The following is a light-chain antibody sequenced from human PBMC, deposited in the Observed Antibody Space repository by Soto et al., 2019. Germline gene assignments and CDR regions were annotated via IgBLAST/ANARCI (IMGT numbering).Light chain of an antibody. V-gene: IGLV2-8*01. CDR1: SSDVGASNY. CDR3: SSSAGTKNMV. J-gene: IGLJ2*01. CDR2: EVN. Sequence: QSVLTQPPSASGSPGQSVTISCTGTSSDVGASNYVSWHQQHPGKAPKLMISEVNKRPSGVPDRFSGSKSGNTASLTVSGLQAEDEADYYCSSSAGTKNMVFGGGTKVTVL.